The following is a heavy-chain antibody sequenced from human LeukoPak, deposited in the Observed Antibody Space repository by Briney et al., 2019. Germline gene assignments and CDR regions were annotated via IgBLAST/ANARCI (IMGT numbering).Heavy chain of an antibody. J-gene: IGHJ4*02. D-gene: IGHD4-11*01. CDR1: GGSFSGYY. V-gene: IGHV4-34*01. CDR2: INRSGST. Sequence: SETLSLTCAVYGGSFSGYYWSWIRQPPGKGLEWIGEINRSGSTNYNPSRKSRGTISVDTSKHQFSLKLSSVTAADTAVYYCASDETTVTISGFYWGQGTLVTVSS. CDR3: ASDETTVTISGFY.